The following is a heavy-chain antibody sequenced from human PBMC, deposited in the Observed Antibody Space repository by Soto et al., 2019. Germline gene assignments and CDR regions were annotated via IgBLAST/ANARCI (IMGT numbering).Heavy chain of an antibody. CDR1: GFTFSSYA. J-gene: IGHJ4*02. D-gene: IGHD6-6*01. CDR3: ARAQVDSSSLGGKYTYFDY. CDR2: ISSNGGST. V-gene: IGHV3-64*01. Sequence: GGSLRLSCAASGFTFSSYAMHWVRQAPGKGLEYVSAISSNGGSTYYANSVKGRFTISRDKSKNTLYLQMGSLRAEDMAVYYCARAQVDSSSLGGKYTYFDYWGQGTLVTVSS.